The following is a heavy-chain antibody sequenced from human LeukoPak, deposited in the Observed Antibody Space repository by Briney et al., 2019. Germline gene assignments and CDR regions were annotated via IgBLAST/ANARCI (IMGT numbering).Heavy chain of an antibody. CDR2: ISSSSSTI. V-gene: IGHV3-48*01. J-gene: IGHJ6*03. CDR1: GFTFSSYS. Sequence: GGSLRLSCAASGFTFSSYSMNWVRQAPGKGREWVSYISSSSSTIYYADSVKGRFTISRDNAKNSLYLQMNSLRAEDTAVYYCARVRTDYMDVWGKGTTVTVSS. CDR3: ARVRTDYMDV.